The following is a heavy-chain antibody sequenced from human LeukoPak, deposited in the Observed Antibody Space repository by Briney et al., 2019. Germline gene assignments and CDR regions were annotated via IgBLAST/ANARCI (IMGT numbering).Heavy chain of an antibody. Sequence: ETLSLTCAVYGGSFSGYYWSWVRQAPGKGLEWVSAISGSGGSTYYADSVKGRFTISRDNSKNTLYLQMNSLRPEDTAVYYCARDTGDGYTPPDYFYSMDVWGIGTTVTVSS. CDR1: GGSFSGYY. CDR2: ISGSGGST. J-gene: IGHJ6*03. CDR3: ARDTGDGYTPPDYFYSMDV. V-gene: IGHV3-23*01. D-gene: IGHD5-24*01.